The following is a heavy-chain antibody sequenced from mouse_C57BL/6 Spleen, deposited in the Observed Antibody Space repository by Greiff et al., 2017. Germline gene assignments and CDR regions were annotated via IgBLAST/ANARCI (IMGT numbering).Heavy chain of an antibody. D-gene: IGHD4-1*02. Sequence: QVQLKQSGAELVKPGASVKMSCKASGYTFTSYWITWVKQRPGQGLEWIGDIYPGSGSTNYNEKFKSKATLTVDTSSSTAYMQLSSLTSEDSAVYYCARSPNWDMDYWGQGTTLTVSS. J-gene: IGHJ2*01. CDR3: ARSPNWDMDY. V-gene: IGHV1-55*01. CDR1: GYTFTSYW. CDR2: IYPGSGST.